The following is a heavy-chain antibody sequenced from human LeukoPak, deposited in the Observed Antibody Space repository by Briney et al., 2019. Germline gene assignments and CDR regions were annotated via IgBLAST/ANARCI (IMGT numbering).Heavy chain of an antibody. CDR1: GYTFTGYY. CDR3: ARGSSPMVATIALNGFDY. D-gene: IGHD5-12*01. Sequence: GASVTVSCTASGYTFTGYYMHWVRQAPGQGLEWMGWINPNSGGTNYAQKFQGWVTMTRDTSISTAYMELSRLRSDDTAVYYCARGSSPMVATIALNGFDYWGQGTLVTVSS. V-gene: IGHV1-2*04. J-gene: IGHJ4*02. CDR2: INPNSGGT.